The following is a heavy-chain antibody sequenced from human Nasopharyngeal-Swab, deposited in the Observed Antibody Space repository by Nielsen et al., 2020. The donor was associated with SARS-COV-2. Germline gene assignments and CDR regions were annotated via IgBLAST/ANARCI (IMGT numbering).Heavy chain of an antibody. CDR2: ISGSGGGT. CDR1: GFTFSSYA. D-gene: IGHD3-22*01. J-gene: IGHJ4*02. CDR3: AKNGPYYYDSSGYYRGVASFDY. Sequence: GGSLRLSCAASGFTFSSYAMSWVRQAPGKGLEWVSAISGSGGGTYYADSVKGRFTISRDNSKNTLYLQMNSLRAEDTAVYYCAKNGPYYYDSSGYYRGVASFDYWGQGTLVTISS. V-gene: IGHV3-23*01.